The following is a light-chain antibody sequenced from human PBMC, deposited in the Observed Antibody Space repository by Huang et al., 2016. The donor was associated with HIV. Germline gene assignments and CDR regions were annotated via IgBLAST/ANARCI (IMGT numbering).Light chain of an antibody. CDR3: QQYFFSPMT. V-gene: IGKV4-1*01. Sequence: DIVMTQSPDFLTVSLGERATNSCKSSHSLLNSPNNRNYLAWYQQKPGQPPKLLIYWASFRKAGVPDRFIGSGSGTDFTLTISSLQAEDVAVYFCQQYFFSPMTFGPGTKVDI. CDR2: WAS. J-gene: IGKJ3*01. CDR1: HSLLNSPNNRNY.